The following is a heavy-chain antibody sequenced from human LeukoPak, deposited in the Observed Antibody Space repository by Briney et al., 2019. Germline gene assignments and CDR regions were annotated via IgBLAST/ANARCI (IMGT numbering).Heavy chain of an antibody. CDR1: GGTFSSCA. J-gene: IGHJ4*02. CDR2: ISYDGSNK. V-gene: IGHV3-30*04. D-gene: IGHD3-3*01. Sequence: GRSLILSCAASGGTFSSCAMNWARQPPGKGLEWLAGISYDGSNKYCAVSVKGRFTISRDNSKNTLYLQMYSLRAEDTAVYYCAKVARITIFGVDFDYCGQGTPVTVSS. CDR3: AKVARITIFGVDFDY.